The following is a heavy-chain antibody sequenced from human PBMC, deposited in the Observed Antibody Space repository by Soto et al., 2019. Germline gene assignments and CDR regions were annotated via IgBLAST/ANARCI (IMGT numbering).Heavy chain of an antibody. V-gene: IGHV1-2*02. CDR1: GYPVTAYY. J-gene: IGHJ3*02. D-gene: IGHD3-3*01. Sequence: QLHLVQSGAVVKKPGASVTVSCSASGYPVTAYYMHWVRQAPGRGLEWMGGINPATGAAKYTQTFQGRVTMTRDPSTSTVFMELRGLTSVDTAVFYCARGGGVGVAGSAAFDMWGQGTLVTVSS. CDR2: INPATGAA. CDR3: ARGGGVGVAGSAAFDM.